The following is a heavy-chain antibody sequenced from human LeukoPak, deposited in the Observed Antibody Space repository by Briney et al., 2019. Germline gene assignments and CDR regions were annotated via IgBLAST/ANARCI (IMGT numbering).Heavy chain of an antibody. CDR2: IKQDGSEK. J-gene: IGHJ6*03. CDR1: GFTFSSYW. D-gene: IGHD6-13*01. Sequence: PGGSLRLSCAASGFTFSSYWMSWVRQAPGKGLEWVANIKQDGSEKYYVDSVKGRLTISRDNAKNSLYLQMNSLRAEDTAVYYCARDAAAAAYYYYYMDVWGKGTTVTVSS. V-gene: IGHV3-7*01. CDR3: ARDAAAAAYYYYYMDV.